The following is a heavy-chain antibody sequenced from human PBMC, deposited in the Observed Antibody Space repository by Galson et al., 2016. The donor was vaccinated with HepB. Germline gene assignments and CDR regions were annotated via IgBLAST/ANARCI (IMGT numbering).Heavy chain of an antibody. CDR1: GYTFTSDF. V-gene: IGHV1-46*04. CDR3: ARAKNIVHNWFDP. CDR2: INSGGHT. J-gene: IGHJ5*02. Sequence: SVKVSCKASGYTFTSDFMHWVRQAPGQGLEWMGIINSGGHTRYSQKLQGRVTMTTDTSTSTVYMELSGLRSEDTAVYYCARAKNIVHNWFDPWGQGTLVTVSS. D-gene: IGHD2-8*01.